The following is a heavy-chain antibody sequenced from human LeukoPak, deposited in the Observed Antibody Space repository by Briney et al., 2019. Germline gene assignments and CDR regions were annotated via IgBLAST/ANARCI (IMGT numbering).Heavy chain of an antibody. V-gene: IGHV1-69*05. CDR3: ARDLGTDYYDSSGYSS. J-gene: IGHJ3*01. CDR2: IIPIFGTA. Sequence: ASVKVSCKASGGTFSSYAISWVRQAPGQGLEWMGGIIPIFGTANYAQKFQGRVTMTRDTSTSTVYMELSSLRSEDTAVYYCARDLGTDYYDSSGYSSWGQGTMVTVSS. CDR1: GGTFSSYA. D-gene: IGHD3-22*01.